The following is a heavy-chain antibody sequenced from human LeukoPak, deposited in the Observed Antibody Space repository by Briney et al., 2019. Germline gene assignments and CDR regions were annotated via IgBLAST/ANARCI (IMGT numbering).Heavy chain of an antibody. CDR3: ARGYRF. CDR2: INHSGST. CDR1: GGSFSGYY. Sequence: SETLSLTCAVYGGSFSGYYWSWIRQPPGKGLEWIGEINHSGSTNYNPSLKSRVTISVDTSKNQFSLKLSSVTAADTAVYYCARGYRFWGQGTLVTVSS. V-gene: IGHV4-34*01. J-gene: IGHJ4*02. D-gene: IGHD3-16*02.